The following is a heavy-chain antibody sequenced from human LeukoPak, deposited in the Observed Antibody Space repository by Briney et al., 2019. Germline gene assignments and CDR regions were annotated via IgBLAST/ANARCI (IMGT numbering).Heavy chain of an antibody. CDR2: ISGSGGST. J-gene: IGHJ5*02. Sequence: SGGSLRLSCAASGFTFSSYAMSWVRQAPGKGLEWVSAISGSGGSTYYADSVKGRFTISRDNSKNTLYLQMNSLRAEDTALYHCARMGYYYDSSGYFSWFDPWGQGTLVTVSS. CDR3: ARMGYYYDSSGYFSWFDP. V-gene: IGHV3-23*01. D-gene: IGHD3-22*01. CDR1: GFTFSSYA.